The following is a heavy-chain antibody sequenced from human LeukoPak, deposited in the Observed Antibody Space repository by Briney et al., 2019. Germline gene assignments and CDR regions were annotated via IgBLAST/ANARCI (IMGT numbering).Heavy chain of an antibody. J-gene: IGHJ4*02. CDR1: GFTFSSYE. CDR2: ISSSGTTI. D-gene: IGHD2-15*01. CDR3: AKAPVTSCRGAFCYPFDY. V-gene: IGHV3-48*03. Sequence: GGSLRLSCAASGFTFSSYEMNWVRQAPGKGLEWVSYISSSGTTIYYADSVKGRFTISRDNAKNSLYLQMNSLRAEDAAVYYCAKAPVTSCRGAFCYPFDYWGQGTLVTVSS.